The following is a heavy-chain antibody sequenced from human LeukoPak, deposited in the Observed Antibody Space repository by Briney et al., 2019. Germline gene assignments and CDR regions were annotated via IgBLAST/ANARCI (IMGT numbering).Heavy chain of an antibody. CDR1: AGSISTYY. CDR3: AGGGAQWLVEEAFDF. J-gene: IGHJ3*01. CDR2: INPRGNI. D-gene: IGHD6-19*01. V-gene: IGHV4-4*07. Sequence: SETLSLTCTVTAGSISTYYWSCIRQTAGKGLEWIGHINPRGNIKYNPSLKSRVSLSMDTSKNQFSLKVNSVTAADTAVYYCAGGGAQWLVEEAFDFWGRGTMVTVSS.